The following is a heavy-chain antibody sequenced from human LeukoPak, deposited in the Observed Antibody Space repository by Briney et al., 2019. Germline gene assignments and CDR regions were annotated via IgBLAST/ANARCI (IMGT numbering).Heavy chain of an antibody. V-gene: IGHV3-48*01. J-gene: IGHJ4*02. D-gene: IGHD2-8*01. CDR2: MSSSSTTI. CDR1: GFTFSSYS. CDR3: ARGEWALFDY. Sequence: PGGSLRLSCAASGFTFSSYSMNWVRQAPGKGLEWVSYMSSSSTTINYADSVKGRFTISRDNAKNSLYLQMNSLRAEDTAVYYRARGEWALFDYRGQGTLVTVSS.